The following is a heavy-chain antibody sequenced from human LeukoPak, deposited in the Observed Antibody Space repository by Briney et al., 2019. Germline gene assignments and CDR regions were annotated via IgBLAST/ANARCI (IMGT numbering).Heavy chain of an antibody. Sequence: GGSLRLSCAASGFTFSSYWMHWVRQAPGKGLVWVSRINTDGSSTSYADSVKGRFTISRDNAKSTLYLQMSSLRAEDTAVYYCARDLRIAVAGGFDYWGQGTLVTVSS. CDR2: INTDGSST. CDR1: GFTFSSYW. D-gene: IGHD6-19*01. J-gene: IGHJ4*02. CDR3: ARDLRIAVAGGFDY. V-gene: IGHV3-74*01.